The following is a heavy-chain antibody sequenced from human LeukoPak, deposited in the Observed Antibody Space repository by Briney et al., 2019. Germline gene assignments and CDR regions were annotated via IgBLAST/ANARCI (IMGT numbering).Heavy chain of an antibody. Sequence: PSETLSLTCTVSGGSISSYYWSWIRQPPRKGLEWIGYIYYSGSTNYNPSLKSRVTISVDTSKNQFSLKLSSVTAADTAVYYCAREDFNWFDPWGQGTLVTVSS. CDR2: IYYSGST. V-gene: IGHV4-59*01. CDR3: AREDFNWFDP. CDR1: GGSISSYY. J-gene: IGHJ5*02. D-gene: IGHD3-3*01.